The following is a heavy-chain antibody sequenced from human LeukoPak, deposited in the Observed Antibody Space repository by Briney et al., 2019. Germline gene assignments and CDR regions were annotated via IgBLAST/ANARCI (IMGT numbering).Heavy chain of an antibody. CDR3: ARDGGSGVAENYYYYMDV. Sequence: GGSLRLSCAASGFTVSDYYMSWIRQPPGKGLEWVSYISSSGSTIYDADSVKGRFTISRDNAKNSLYLQMNSLRAEDTAVYYCARDGGSGVAENYYYYMDVWGKGTTVTVSS. V-gene: IGHV3-11*01. J-gene: IGHJ6*03. D-gene: IGHD3-3*01. CDR2: ISSSGSTI. CDR1: GFTVSDYY.